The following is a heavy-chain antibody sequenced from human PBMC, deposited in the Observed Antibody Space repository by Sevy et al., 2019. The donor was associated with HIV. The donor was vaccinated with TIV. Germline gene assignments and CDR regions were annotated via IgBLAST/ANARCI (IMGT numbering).Heavy chain of an antibody. CDR2: ISAYNGNT. V-gene: IGHV1-18*04. CDR1: GYTLTSYG. CDR3: ARDLKYYYDSSGYYYNY. D-gene: IGHD3-22*01. Sequence: ASVKVSCKASGYTLTSYGISWVRQAPEQGLEWMGWISAYNGNTNYAQKLQGRVTMTTDTSTSTAYMELRSLRSDDTAVYYCARDLKYYYDSSGYYYNYWGQGTLVTVSS. J-gene: IGHJ4*02.